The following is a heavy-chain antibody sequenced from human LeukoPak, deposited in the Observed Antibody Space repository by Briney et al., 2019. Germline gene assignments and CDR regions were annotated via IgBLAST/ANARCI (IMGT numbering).Heavy chain of an antibody. Sequence: GGSLRLSCAAPGFTFTTYGMNWVRQAPGKGLEWVSSISSSSSYIYYADSVKGRFTISRDNAKNSLYLQMNSLRAEDTAVYYCARAPYGSGAFDCWGQGTLVTVSS. CDR3: ARAPYGSGAFDC. J-gene: IGHJ4*02. D-gene: IGHD3-10*01. CDR1: GFTFTTYG. V-gene: IGHV3-21*01. CDR2: ISSSSSYI.